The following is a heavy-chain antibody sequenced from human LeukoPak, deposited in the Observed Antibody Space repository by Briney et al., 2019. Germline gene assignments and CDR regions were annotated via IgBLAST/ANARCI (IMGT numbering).Heavy chain of an antibody. V-gene: IGHV3-48*03. CDR2: ISSSGSTI. Sequence: GGSLRLFCAGSGFTFSSYAMSWVRQAPGKGLEWVSYISSSGSTIYYADSVKGRFTISRDNAKNSLYLQMNSLRAEDTAVYYCARVNEVFAGINWFDPWGQGTLVTVSS. J-gene: IGHJ5*02. CDR3: ARVNEVFAGINWFDP. D-gene: IGHD3-10*01. CDR1: GFTFSSYA.